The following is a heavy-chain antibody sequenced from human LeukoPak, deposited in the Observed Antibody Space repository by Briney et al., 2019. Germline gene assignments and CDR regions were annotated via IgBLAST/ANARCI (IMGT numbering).Heavy chain of an antibody. Sequence: GGSLRLSCTASGFTFSNYYMSWVRQAPGKGLEWVANIREDRGQKNYVDSVKGRFTISRDNGENSLSLQMNSLRAEDTAVYYCVREATVSFYYFYYMDVWGNGTTVTVS. CDR1: GFTFSNYY. CDR2: IREDRGQK. CDR3: VREATVSFYYFYYMDV. V-gene: IGHV3-7*01. J-gene: IGHJ6*03. D-gene: IGHD4-11*01.